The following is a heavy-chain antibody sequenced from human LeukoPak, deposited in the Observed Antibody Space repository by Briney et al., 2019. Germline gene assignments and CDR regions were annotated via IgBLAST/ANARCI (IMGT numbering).Heavy chain of an antibody. CDR3: ARHTPYSGTTGRGIDY. Sequence: SETLSLTCTVSGDSISRSRYYWGWIRQPPGKGLEWIGSIYYTGATYYKSSPKSRVTISVDTSKNQFSLKLSSVTAADTAVYSCARHTPYSGTTGRGIDYWGQGALVTVSS. CDR2: IYYTGAT. CDR1: GDSISRSRYY. D-gene: IGHD1-7*01. J-gene: IGHJ4*02. V-gene: IGHV4-39*01.